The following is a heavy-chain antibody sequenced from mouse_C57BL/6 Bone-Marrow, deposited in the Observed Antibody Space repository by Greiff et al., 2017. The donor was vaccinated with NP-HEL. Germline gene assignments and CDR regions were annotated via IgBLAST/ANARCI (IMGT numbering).Heavy chain of an antibody. Sequence: EVQRVESGGGLVKPGGSLKLSCAASGFTFSSYAMSWVRQTPEKRLEWVATISDGGSYTYYPDNVKGRVTISRDNAKNNLYLQMSHLKSEDTAMYYCARDYYGSSKRYFDYWGQGTTLTVSS. J-gene: IGHJ2*01. CDR1: GFTFSSYA. D-gene: IGHD1-1*01. V-gene: IGHV5-4*01. CDR3: ARDYYGSSKRYFDY. CDR2: ISDGGSYT.